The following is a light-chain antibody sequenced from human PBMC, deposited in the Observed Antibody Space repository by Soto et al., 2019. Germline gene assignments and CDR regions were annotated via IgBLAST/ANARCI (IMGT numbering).Light chain of an antibody. Sequence: QSVLTQPPSVSGAPGQRVTISCTGSGANIGAGYDVHWYQQLPGTAPKRLIYGNNNRPSGIPDRFSGSKSGTSASLAITGLQAGDEADYYCQSYDSGLRALYVFGTGTKLTVL. V-gene: IGLV1-40*01. CDR1: GANIGAGYD. CDR3: QSYDSGLRALYV. J-gene: IGLJ1*01. CDR2: GNN.